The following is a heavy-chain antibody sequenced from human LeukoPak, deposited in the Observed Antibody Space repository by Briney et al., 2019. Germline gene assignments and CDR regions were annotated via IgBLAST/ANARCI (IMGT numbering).Heavy chain of an antibody. V-gene: IGHV3-21*01. CDR2: ISSSSSYI. J-gene: IGHJ4*02. CDR3: ARVGWNNGNY. Sequence: GGSLRLSCAASGFTFSSYSMNWVRQAPGKGLEWVSSISSSSSYIYYADSVKGRFTISRDNAKNSLYLQMISLRAEDTAVYYCARVGWNNGNYWGQGTLVTVSS. CDR1: GFTFSSYS. D-gene: IGHD1/OR15-1a*01.